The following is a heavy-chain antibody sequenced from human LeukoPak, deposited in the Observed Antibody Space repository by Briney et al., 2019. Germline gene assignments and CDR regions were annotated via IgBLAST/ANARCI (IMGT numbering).Heavy chain of an antibody. CDR2: ISSSSSYI. J-gene: IGHJ4*02. CDR3: ATYGSYGEVDY. D-gene: IGHD1-26*01. V-gene: IGHV3-21*01. CDR1: GFTFSSYS. Sequence: GGSLRLSCAASGFTFSSYSMTWVRQALGKGLEWVSSISSSSSYIYYADSVKGRFTISRDNAKNSLYLQMNSLRAEDTAVYYCATYGSYGEVDYWGQGTLVTVSS.